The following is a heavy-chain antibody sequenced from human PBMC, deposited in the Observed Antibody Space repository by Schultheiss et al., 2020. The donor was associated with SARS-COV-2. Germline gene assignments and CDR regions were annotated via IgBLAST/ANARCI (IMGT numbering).Heavy chain of an antibody. CDR3: ASDSSGYYFYFDY. V-gene: IGHV3-48*01. J-gene: IGHJ4*02. CDR1: GFTFSSYS. Sequence: GESLKISCAASGFTFSSYSMNWVRQAPGKGLEWVSYISTSSSTIYYADSVKGRFTVSRDNAKNSLYLQMNSLRAEDTAVYYCASDSSGYYFYFDYWGQGTLVTVSS. CDR2: ISTSSSTI. D-gene: IGHD3-22*01.